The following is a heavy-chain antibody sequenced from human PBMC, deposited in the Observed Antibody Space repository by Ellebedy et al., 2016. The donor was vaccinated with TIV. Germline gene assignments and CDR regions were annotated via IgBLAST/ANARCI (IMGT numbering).Heavy chain of an antibody. Sequence: ASVKVSCXVSGYTLTELSMHWVRQAPGKGLEWMGGFDPEDGETIYAQKFQGRVTMTEDTSTDTAYMELSSLSSEDTAVYYCAKDLPVYSNNEPSGIFDYWGQGTLVTVSS. J-gene: IGHJ4*02. CDR2: FDPEDGET. V-gene: IGHV1-24*01. CDR1: GYTLTELS. CDR3: AKDLPVYSNNEPSGIFDY. D-gene: IGHD4-11*01.